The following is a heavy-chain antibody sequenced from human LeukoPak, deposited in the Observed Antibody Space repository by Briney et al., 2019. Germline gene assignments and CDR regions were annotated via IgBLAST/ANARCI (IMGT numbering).Heavy chain of an antibody. J-gene: IGHJ4*02. CDR1: GGSISSSNW. Sequence: SETLSLTCAVSGGSISSSNWWSWVRQPPGEGLEWIGEIYHSGSTNYNPSLKSRVTISVDKSKNQFSLKLSSVTAADTAVYYCARVHPGYCSGGSCYTTQLDYWGQGTLVTVSS. D-gene: IGHD2-15*01. CDR3: ARVHPGYCSGGSCYTTQLDY. CDR2: IYHSGST. V-gene: IGHV4-4*02.